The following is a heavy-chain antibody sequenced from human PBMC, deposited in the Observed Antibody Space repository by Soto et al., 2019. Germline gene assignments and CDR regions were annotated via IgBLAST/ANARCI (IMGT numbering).Heavy chain of an antibody. D-gene: IGHD5-18*01. Sequence: EVQLLESGGGLVQPGGSLRLSCAASGFIFRNYAMSWVRQAPGKGLEWVSAISGSAGSRYYADSVKGRFTISRDNSKKTLYLQMTSLRAEDTAVYYCAKDGYTNGQPDYWGQGTLVTVSS. J-gene: IGHJ4*02. CDR3: AKDGYTNGQPDY. CDR2: ISGSAGSR. CDR1: GFIFRNYA. V-gene: IGHV3-23*01.